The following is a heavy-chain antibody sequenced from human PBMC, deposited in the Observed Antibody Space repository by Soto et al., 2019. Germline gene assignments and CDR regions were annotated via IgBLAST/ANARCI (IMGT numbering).Heavy chain of an antibody. Sequence: GSLRLSCAASGFTFNTYAMTWVRQAPGKGLEWVSAISGSGGTTYYADSVKGRFTISRDNSKNTMFLQMNSLRADDTAVYYCASGGYSGYHYDPHYYGMDVWGQGTTVTVSS. D-gene: IGHD5-12*01. V-gene: IGHV3-23*01. CDR1: GFTFNTYA. J-gene: IGHJ6*02. CDR3: ASGGYSGYHYDPHYYGMDV. CDR2: ISGSGGTT.